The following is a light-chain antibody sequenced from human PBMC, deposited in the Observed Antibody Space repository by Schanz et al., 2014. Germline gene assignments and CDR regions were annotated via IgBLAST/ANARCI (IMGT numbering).Light chain of an antibody. J-gene: IGKJ1*01. Sequence: EIVLTQSPGTLSLSPGERATLSCRASQSITSYLAWYQQKPGQAPRLLIYAASSRATGIPDRFSGAGSGTDFTLTISRLEPEDFAVYYCQQYGSPWTFGQGTKVEIK. CDR1: QSITSY. CDR3: QQYGSPWT. V-gene: IGKV3-20*01. CDR2: AAS.